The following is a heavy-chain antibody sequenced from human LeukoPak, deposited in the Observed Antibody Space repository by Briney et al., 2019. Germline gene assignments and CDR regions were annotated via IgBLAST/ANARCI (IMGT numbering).Heavy chain of an antibody. V-gene: IGHV4-59*01. CDR1: GGSISTFY. Sequence: SETLSLTCSVSGGSISTFYWSWIRQPPGKGLEWIGNIDYSGSTNYNPSLESRLTVSLDTSRRQFSLKLTSVTAADTAVYYCARVLASSSGWFHFDYWGQGTLVTVSS. J-gene: IGHJ4*02. CDR2: IDYSGST. CDR3: ARVLASSSGWFHFDY. D-gene: IGHD6-19*01.